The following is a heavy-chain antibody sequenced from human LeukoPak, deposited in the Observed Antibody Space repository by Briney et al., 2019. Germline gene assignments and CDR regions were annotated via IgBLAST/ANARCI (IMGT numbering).Heavy chain of an antibody. CDR2: IKSKTDGGTT. D-gene: IGHD4-17*01. CDR1: GFTFSNAW. Sequence: PGGSLRLSCAASGFTFSNAWMSWVRQAPGKGLEWVGRIKSKTDGGTTDYAAPVKGRFTISRDDSKNTLYLQMNSLKTEDTAVYYCTTYGDKAPYAFDIWGQGTMVTVSS. J-gene: IGHJ3*02. CDR3: TTYGDKAPYAFDI. V-gene: IGHV3-15*01.